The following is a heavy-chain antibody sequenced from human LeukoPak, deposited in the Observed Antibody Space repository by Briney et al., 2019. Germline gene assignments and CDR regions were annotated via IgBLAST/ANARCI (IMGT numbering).Heavy chain of an antibody. Sequence: SETLSLTCTVSGGSITSSYWSWIRHPAGRGLEWIGRIYSHGITTYNPSLKSRVTMSVDTSKNQFSLNLRSVTAADTAVYYCARGGSGWFYFDYWGQGTLVTVSS. D-gene: IGHD6-19*01. V-gene: IGHV4-4*07. CDR2: IYSHGIT. CDR3: ARGGSGWFYFDY. CDR1: GGSITSSY. J-gene: IGHJ4*02.